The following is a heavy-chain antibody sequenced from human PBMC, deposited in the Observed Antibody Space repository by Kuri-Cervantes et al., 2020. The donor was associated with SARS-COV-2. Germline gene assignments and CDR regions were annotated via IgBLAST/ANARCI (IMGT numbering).Heavy chain of an antibody. V-gene: IGHV3-64*04. Sequence: GESLKISCSASGFTFSSYVMHWVRQAPGKGLEYVSAISSNGGSTYYADSVKGRFTISRDNSKNTLYLQMNSLRAEDTAVYYCASYGSGSYTYYYYYGMDVWGQGTTVTVSS. CDR1: GFTFSSYV. D-gene: IGHD3-10*01. CDR3: ASYGSGSYTYYYYYGMDV. J-gene: IGHJ6*02. CDR2: ISSNGGST.